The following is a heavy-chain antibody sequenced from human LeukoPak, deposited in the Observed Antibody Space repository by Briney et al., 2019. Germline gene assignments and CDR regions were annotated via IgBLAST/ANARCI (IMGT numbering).Heavy chain of an antibody. Sequence: SETLSLTCTVSGVSISSGDYYWSWIRQPPGKGLEWIGYIYYSGSTYYNPSLKSRVTISVDTSKNQFSLKLSSVTAADTAVYYCASGGEMATIDYWGQGTLVTVSS. J-gene: IGHJ4*02. D-gene: IGHD5-24*01. V-gene: IGHV4-30-4*01. CDR2: IYYSGST. CDR3: ASGGEMATIDY. CDR1: GVSISSGDYY.